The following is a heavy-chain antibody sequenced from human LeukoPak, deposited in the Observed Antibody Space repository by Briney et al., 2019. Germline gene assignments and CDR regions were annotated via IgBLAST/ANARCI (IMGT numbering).Heavy chain of an antibody. D-gene: IGHD5-18*01. CDR1: GYSCTSYW. V-gene: IGHV5-51*01. J-gene: IGHJ4*02. CDR3: ARLGRGGYSYGLADY. CDR2: IYPAYSDT. Sequence: GESLKISCKGSGYSCTSYWTGWVRQMPGKGLEWMEIIYPAYSDTRYSPSFQGQVTIPADKSISTAYLQWSSLKASDTAMYYCARLGRGGYSYGLADYWGQGTLVTVSS.